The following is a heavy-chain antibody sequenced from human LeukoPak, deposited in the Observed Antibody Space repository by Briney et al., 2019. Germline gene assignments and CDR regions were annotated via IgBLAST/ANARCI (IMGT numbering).Heavy chain of an antibody. CDR1: GDSIRSHY. V-gene: IGHV4-59*11. J-gene: IGHJ4*02. CDR2: MFYNGST. CDR3: ARELPYYDSSGYSRGIDY. D-gene: IGHD3-22*01. Sequence: SETLSLTCTVSGDSIRSHYWSWIRQPPGKGLEWLGNMFYNGSTKYHPSLKSRMSISIDTSKNQFSLKLSSVTAADTAVYYCARELPYYDSSGYSRGIDYWGQGTLVTVSS.